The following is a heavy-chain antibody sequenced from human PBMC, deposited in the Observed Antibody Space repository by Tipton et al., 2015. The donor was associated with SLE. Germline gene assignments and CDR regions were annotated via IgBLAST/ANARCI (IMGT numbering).Heavy chain of an antibody. D-gene: IGHD3-22*01. J-gene: IGHJ5*02. Sequence: TLSLTCTVSGGSISSHYWSWIRQPPGKGLEWIGYIYYTGSASYSPSLNSRVSMSVDTSRNQFSLKLSSVTAADTAVYYCARERGYYDSSGYVGDAWFDPWGRGTLVTVST. CDR3: ARERGYYDSSGYVGDAWFDP. CDR1: GGSISSHY. V-gene: IGHV4-59*11. CDR2: IYYTGSA.